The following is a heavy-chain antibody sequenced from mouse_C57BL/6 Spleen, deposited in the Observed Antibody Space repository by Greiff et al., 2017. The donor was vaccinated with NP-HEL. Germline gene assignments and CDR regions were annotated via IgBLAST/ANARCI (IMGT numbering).Heavy chain of an antibody. CDR1: GFTFSNYW. CDR2: IRLKSDNYAT. Sequence: EVQLVESGGGLVQPGGSMKLSCVASGFTFSNYWMNWVRQSPETGLEWVAQIRLKSDNYATHYAESVKGRFTISRDDSKSSVYLQTNNLRAEDTGIYYCIRSYSFDYWGQGTTLTVSS. V-gene: IGHV6-3*01. J-gene: IGHJ2*01. CDR3: IRSYSFDY.